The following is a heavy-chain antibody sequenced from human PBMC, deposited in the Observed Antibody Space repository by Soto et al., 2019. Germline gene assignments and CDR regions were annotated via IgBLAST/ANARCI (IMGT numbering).Heavy chain of an antibody. V-gene: IGHV1-18*01. CDR1: GYTFTIYG. CDR3: ARDVATVSFGGVSNDY. CDR2: ISAYNGNT. J-gene: IGHJ4*02. D-gene: IGHD3-16*01. Sequence: ASVKVSCKASGYTFTIYGISWVRQAPGQGLEWMGWISAYNGNTNYAQKLQGRVTMTTDTSTSTAYMELRSLRSDDTAVYYCARDVATVSFGGVSNDYWGQGTLVTVSS.